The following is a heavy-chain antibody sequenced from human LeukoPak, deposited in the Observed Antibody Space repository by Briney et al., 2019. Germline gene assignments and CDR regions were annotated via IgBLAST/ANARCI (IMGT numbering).Heavy chain of an antibody. V-gene: IGHV3-23*01. CDR2: ISGSGGST. Sequence: GGSLRLSRAASGFTFSSYAMSWVRQAPGKGLEWVSAISGSGGSTYHADSVKGRFTISRDNSKNTLYLQMNSLRAEDTAVYYCAIAAAGKGSMDVWGKGTTVTVSS. CDR3: AIAAAGKGSMDV. D-gene: IGHD6-13*01. J-gene: IGHJ6*04. CDR1: GFTFSSYA.